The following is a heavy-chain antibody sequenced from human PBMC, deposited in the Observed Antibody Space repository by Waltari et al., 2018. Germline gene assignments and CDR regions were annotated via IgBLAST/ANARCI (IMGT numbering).Heavy chain of an antibody. Sequence: QVQLQESGPGLVKPSETLSLTCTVSGYSISSGYYWGWIRQPPGKGLEWIGSIYHSGSTYYNPSLKSRVTISVDTSKNQFSLKLSSVTAADTAVYYWASPYQGSYYVYFQHWGQGTLVTVSS. CDR3: ASPYQGSYYVYFQH. V-gene: IGHV4-38-2*02. D-gene: IGHD1-26*01. J-gene: IGHJ1*01. CDR2: IYHSGST. CDR1: GYSISSGYY.